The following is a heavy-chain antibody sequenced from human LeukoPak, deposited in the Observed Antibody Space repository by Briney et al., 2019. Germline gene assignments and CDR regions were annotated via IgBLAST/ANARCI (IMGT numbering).Heavy chain of an antibody. CDR2: IKQDGSEK. Sequence: GGSLRLSCAASGFTFSSYWMSWVRQAPGKGLEWVANIKQDGSEKYYADSVKGRFTISRDNAKNSLYLQMNSLRAEDTAVYYCARSQYYDFWSGYYTGGSYFDYWGQGTLVTVSS. CDR1: GFTFSSYW. D-gene: IGHD3-3*01. CDR3: ARSQYYDFWSGYYTGGSYFDY. V-gene: IGHV3-7*01. J-gene: IGHJ4*02.